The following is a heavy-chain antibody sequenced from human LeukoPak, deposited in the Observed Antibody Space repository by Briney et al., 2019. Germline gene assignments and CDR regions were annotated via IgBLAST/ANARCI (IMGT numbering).Heavy chain of an antibody. CDR3: GRGARRICSSTSCPFDA. CDR1: GFTVSSNY. V-gene: IGHV3-53*01. D-gene: IGHD2-2*01. J-gene: IGHJ5*02. CDR2: LYSSGNT. Sequence: GGSLRLFCAASGFTVSSNYMSGVRQAPGEALEWVLDLYSSGNTYYADSVKGRFTICRDISKQTLYLQMKSLSAEDTAVLYCGRGARRICSSTSCPFDAWGQGTLVTVSS.